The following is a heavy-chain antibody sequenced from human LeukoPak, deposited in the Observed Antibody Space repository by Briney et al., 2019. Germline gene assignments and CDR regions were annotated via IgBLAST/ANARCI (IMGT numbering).Heavy chain of an antibody. J-gene: IGHJ4*02. Sequence: GGSLRLSCAASGLNFNIFSMNWVRQAPGKGLEWVSYISSSSTTIYYADSVKGRFTISRDNAKNSLYLQMNSLRAEDTAVYYCASLGVEAAAGVDYWGQGTLVTVSS. CDR1: GLNFNIFS. CDR2: ISSSSTTI. V-gene: IGHV3-48*01. CDR3: ASLGVEAAAGVDY. D-gene: IGHD6-13*01.